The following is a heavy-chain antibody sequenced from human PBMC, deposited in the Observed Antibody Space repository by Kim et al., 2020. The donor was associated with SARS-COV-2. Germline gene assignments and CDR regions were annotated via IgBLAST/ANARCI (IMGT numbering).Heavy chain of an antibody. J-gene: IGHJ6*02. CDR2: IYPGDSDT. CDR3: ARLYYRLRYSGYDFEGMDV. D-gene: IGHD5-12*01. V-gene: IGHV5-51*01. Sequence: GESLKISCKGSGYSFTSYWIGWVRQMPGKGLEWMGIIYPGDSDTRYSPSFQGQVTISADKSISTAYLQWSSLKASDTAMYYCARLYYRLRYSGYDFEGMDVWGQGTTVTVSS. CDR1: GYSFTSYW.